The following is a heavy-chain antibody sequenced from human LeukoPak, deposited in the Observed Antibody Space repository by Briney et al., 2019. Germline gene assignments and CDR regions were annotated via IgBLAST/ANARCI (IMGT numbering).Heavy chain of an antibody. CDR2: IYYSGST. V-gene: IGHV4-39*01. D-gene: IGHD3/OR15-3a*01. Sequence: AKGLEWIGSIYYSGSTYYNPSLKSRVTISVDTSKNQFSLKLRSVTAADTAVYCCARHFGTWGQGTLVTVSS. J-gene: IGHJ4*02. CDR3: ARHFGT.